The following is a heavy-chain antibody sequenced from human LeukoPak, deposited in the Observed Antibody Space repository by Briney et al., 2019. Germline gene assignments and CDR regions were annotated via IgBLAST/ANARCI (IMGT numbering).Heavy chain of an antibody. CDR3: ARWGSSSFRYFQH. J-gene: IGHJ1*01. D-gene: IGHD6-13*01. CDR1: GFTFSSYA. V-gene: IGHV3-30-3*01. CDR2: ISYDGSNK. Sequence: PGRSLRLSCAASGFTFSSYAMHWVRQAPGKGLEWVAVISYDGSNKYYADSVKGRFTISRDNSKNTLYLQMNSLRAEDTAVYYCARWGSSSFRYFQHWGQGTLVTVSS.